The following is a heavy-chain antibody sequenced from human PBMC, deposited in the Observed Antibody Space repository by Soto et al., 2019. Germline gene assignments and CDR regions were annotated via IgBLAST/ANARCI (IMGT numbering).Heavy chain of an antibody. CDR1: GFTSSTSD. Sequence: QVQLVESGGGVVQPGRSLRLSCAASGFTSSTSDIHWVRQAPGKGLQWVAAISYDGSVQYYEDSVKGRFSISRDNSKTTLFLQMHSLRAEDTAMYYCATRARTWYFDDWGQGTLVTVSS. V-gene: IGHV3-30*03. CDR3: ATRARTWYFDD. J-gene: IGHJ4*02. CDR2: ISYDGSVQ.